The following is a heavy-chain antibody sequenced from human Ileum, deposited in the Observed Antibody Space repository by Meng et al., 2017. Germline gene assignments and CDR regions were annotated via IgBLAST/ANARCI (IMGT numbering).Heavy chain of an antibody. CDR1: VDSVSSNSAA. Sequence: QVPLQQSGPGLVKPSQTLSLPCAISVDSVSSNSAAWNWIRQSPSGGLEWLGRTYYRSKWYNDYAVSVKSRININPDTSKNEFSLHLNYVTPEDTGVYYCARGSYASGWGYWGQGTLVTVSS. CDR2: TYYRSKWYN. J-gene: IGHJ4*02. V-gene: IGHV6-1*01. CDR3: ARGSYASGWGY. D-gene: IGHD6-19*01.